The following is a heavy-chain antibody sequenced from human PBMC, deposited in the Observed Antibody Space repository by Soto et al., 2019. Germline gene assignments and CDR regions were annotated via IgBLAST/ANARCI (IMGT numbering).Heavy chain of an antibody. D-gene: IGHD3-22*01. CDR1: GGTFSSYT. J-gene: IGHJ2*01. V-gene: IGHV1-3*01. CDR2: INAGNGNT. CDR3: ARDHATYYYDSSGYYPTRYFDL. Sequence: ASVKVSCKASGGTFSSYTISWVRQAPGQRLEWMGWINAGNGNTKYSQKFQGRVTITRDTSASTAYMELSSLRSEDTAVYYCARDHATYYYDSSGYYPTRYFDLWGRGTLVTVSS.